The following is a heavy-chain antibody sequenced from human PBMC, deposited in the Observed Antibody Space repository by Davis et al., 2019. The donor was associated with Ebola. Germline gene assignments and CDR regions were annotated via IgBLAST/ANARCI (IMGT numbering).Heavy chain of an antibody. J-gene: IGHJ3*01. V-gene: IGHV1-2*02. D-gene: IGHD3-10*01. CDR2: INPNSGGT. CDR1: GYTFTDYY. CDR3: ARGSLLARGDL. Sequence: ASVKVSCKASGYTFTDYYTHWVRQAPGQGLEWMGWINPNSGGTKYAQRYQGRVTMTSDTSTRTAYMELRTLRSDDTGVYYCARGSLLARGDLGGQGTLVTVSS.